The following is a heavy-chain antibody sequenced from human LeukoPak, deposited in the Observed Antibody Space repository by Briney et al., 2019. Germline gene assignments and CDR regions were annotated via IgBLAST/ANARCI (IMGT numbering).Heavy chain of an antibody. Sequence: ASVNVSCKASGGTFSSYAISWVRQAPGQGLEWMGGIIPIFGTANYAQMFQGRVTITADESTSTAYMELSSLRSEDTAVYYCARDLGYCSGGSCYARGSCFDPWGQGTLVTVSS. D-gene: IGHD2-15*01. J-gene: IGHJ5*02. CDR1: GGTFSSYA. CDR3: ARDLGYCSGGSCYARGSCFDP. V-gene: IGHV1-69*13. CDR2: IIPIFGTA.